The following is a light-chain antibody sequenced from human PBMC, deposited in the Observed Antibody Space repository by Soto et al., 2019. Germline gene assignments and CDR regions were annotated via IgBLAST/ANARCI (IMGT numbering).Light chain of an antibody. CDR1: RSNIGDNS. Sequence: QSVLTQPPSASGTPGQRVTISCSGSRSNIGDNSVNWYQQLPGTAPKVLIYSNNQRPSGVPDRFSGSKSGTSASLAISGLQSEYEADYYCAAWDDSLNGWVFGGGTKLTVL. V-gene: IGLV1-44*01. CDR2: SNN. CDR3: AAWDDSLNGWV. J-gene: IGLJ3*02.